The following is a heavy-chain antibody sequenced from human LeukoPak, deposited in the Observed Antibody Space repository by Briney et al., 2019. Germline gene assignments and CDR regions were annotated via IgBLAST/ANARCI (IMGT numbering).Heavy chain of an antibody. Sequence: SQTLSLTCAISGDSVSSNSTAWNWIRQSPSRGLEWLGRTYYRSKWYNDYTVSVKSRITFNPDTSKNQFSLHLNSVTPEATAVYYCARKRLSADSFDIWGQGTLVTVSS. J-gene: IGHJ3*02. D-gene: IGHD4/OR15-4a*01. CDR2: TYYRSKWYN. V-gene: IGHV6-1*01. CDR3: ARKRLSADSFDI. CDR1: GDSVSSNSTA.